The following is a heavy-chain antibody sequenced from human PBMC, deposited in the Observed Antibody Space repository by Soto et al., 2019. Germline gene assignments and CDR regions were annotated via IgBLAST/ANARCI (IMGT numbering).Heavy chain of an antibody. J-gene: IGHJ6*02. D-gene: IGHD3-22*01. CDR2: INTGNGHT. Sequence: ASVKVSCKTSGYTFTTYAVHWVRQAPGQSLEWMGWINTGNGHTKYSQNFQGRVTITRDTSATTAYMELSSLRSEDTAVYYCARGTSSGSPRPFYGMDVWGQGTTVTVSS. V-gene: IGHV1-3*04. CDR3: ARGTSSGSPRPFYGMDV. CDR1: GYTFTTYA.